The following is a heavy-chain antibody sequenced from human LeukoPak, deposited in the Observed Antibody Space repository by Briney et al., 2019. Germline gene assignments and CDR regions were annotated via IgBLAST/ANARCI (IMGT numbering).Heavy chain of an antibody. CDR1: CYTFTSYG. V-gene: IGHV1-18*01. J-gene: IGHJ4*02. D-gene: IGHD3-10*01. CDR2: ISAYNGNT. Sequence: ASVKVSCKASCYTFTSYGISWVRQAPGQGLEWMGWISAYNGNTNYAQKLQGRVTMTTDTSTSTAYMELRSLRSDDTAVYYCASTYYYGSGTPGSYFDYWGQGTLVTVSS. CDR3: ASTYYYGSGTPGSYFDY.